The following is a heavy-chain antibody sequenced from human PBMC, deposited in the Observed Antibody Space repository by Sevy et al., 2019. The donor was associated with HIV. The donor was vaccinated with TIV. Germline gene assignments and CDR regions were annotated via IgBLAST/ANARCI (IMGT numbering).Heavy chain of an antibody. CDR2: IYYSGST. CDR3: AGSGFLEWAGSTRGPRNWFDP. CDR1: GGSMRNFY. D-gene: IGHD3-3*01. V-gene: IGHV4-59*13. J-gene: IGHJ5*02. Sequence: SETLSLTCSVSGGSMRNFYWSWIRQPPGKGLEWIGNIYYSGSTNYNPSLKSRVTMSVDTSKNQFSLKLSSVTAADPAVYYCAGSGFLEWAGSTRGPRNWFDPWGQGTLVTVSS.